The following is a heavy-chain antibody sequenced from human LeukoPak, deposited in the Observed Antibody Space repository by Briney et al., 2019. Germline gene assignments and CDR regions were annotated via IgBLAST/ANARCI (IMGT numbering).Heavy chain of an antibody. D-gene: IGHD3-22*01. Sequence: TSETLSLSCTASGVTFSSYYWSWIRQPAGKGLEWIGRIYTSGSTNYNPSLKSRVTMSVDTTTNKFSLKLSSVTAADTPAYYCARGSSYYDSSGYLDWFEPCGQGNLGTVSS. CDR3: ARGSSYYDSSGYLDWFEP. CDR1: GVTFSSYY. J-gene: IGHJ5*02. CDR2: IYTSGST. V-gene: IGHV4-4*07.